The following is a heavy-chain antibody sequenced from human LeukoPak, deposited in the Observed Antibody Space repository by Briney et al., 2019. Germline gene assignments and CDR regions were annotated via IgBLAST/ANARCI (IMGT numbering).Heavy chain of an antibody. Sequence: GGSLRLSCAASGFTVSDYYMSWIRKAPGKGLEWISYLSSSGSHTNFADSVEGRFTISRDNAKSSLYLQMNSLRVEDTAVYYCARDGYGALRFDCWGQGTLVTVSS. CDR3: ARDGYGALRFDC. V-gene: IGHV3-11*06. D-gene: IGHD4/OR15-4a*01. CDR2: LSSSGSHT. J-gene: IGHJ4*02. CDR1: GFTVSDYY.